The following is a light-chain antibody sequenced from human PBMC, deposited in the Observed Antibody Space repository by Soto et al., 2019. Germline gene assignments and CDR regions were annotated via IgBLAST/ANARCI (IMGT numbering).Light chain of an antibody. CDR1: QSLLYSSGYNY. CDR2: LGS. Sequence: DIVLTQSPLSLPVTPGEPASITCRSSQSLLYSSGYNYLDWYLQKPGQSPQLLIYLGSNRASGDPDRFSGSGSGTDFTLKISRVEAEDRGVYYCMQPLRTPWTFGQGTKVEI. CDR3: MQPLRTPWT. V-gene: IGKV2-28*01. J-gene: IGKJ1*01.